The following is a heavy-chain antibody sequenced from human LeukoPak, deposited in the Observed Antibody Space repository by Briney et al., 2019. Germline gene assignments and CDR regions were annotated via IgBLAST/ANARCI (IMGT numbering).Heavy chain of an antibody. CDR1: GYTFTSYY. D-gene: IGHD3-10*01. J-gene: IGHJ4*02. CDR3: ARDSAPGYYGSGSYYNVVRDYFDY. V-gene: IGHV1-46*01. CDR2: INPSGGST. Sequence: ASVKVSCKASGYTFTSYYMHWVRQAPGQGLEWMGIINPSGGSTSYAQKFQGRVTMTRDTSTSTVYMELSSLRSEDTAVYYCARDSAPGYYGSGSYYNVVRDYFDYWGQGTLVTVSS.